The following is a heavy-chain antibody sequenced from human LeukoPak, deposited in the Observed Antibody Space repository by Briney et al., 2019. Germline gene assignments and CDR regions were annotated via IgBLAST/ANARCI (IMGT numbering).Heavy chain of an antibody. CDR1: GSSISSYY. Sequence: PPETLSLTCTVSGSSISSYYWSWIRQPAGKGLEWIGRIYTSGSTNYNPSLKSRVTMSVDTSKNQFSLKLSSVTAADTAVYYCAGTQQQLGEDTFDIWGQGTMVTVSS. CDR2: IYTSGST. V-gene: IGHV4-4*07. J-gene: IGHJ3*02. D-gene: IGHD6-13*01. CDR3: AGTQQQLGEDTFDI.